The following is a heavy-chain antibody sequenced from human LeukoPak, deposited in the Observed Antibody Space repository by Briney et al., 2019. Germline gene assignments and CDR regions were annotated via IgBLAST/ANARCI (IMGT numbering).Heavy chain of an antibody. CDR2: ISSNSGAT. J-gene: IGHJ4*02. D-gene: IGHD5-24*01. CDR1: GYMFTGYY. V-gene: IGHV1-2*07. CDR3: AHSKMATIPPFDY. Sequence: ASVKVSCKTSGYMFTGYYIHGVRRAPGQGLKWMGWISSNSGATKYAHKFQGRVTMTRDTSISPAYMELSRLRSDDTAVYYCAHSKMATIPPFDYWGQGTLVTVSS.